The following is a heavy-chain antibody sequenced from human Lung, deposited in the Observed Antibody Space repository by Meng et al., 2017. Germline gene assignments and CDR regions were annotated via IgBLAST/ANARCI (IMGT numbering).Heavy chain of an antibody. J-gene: IGHJ4*02. V-gene: IGHV4-34*01. CDR3: ARGPTTMAHDFDY. CDR1: GGSFSDYY. Sequence: VPLQQWGAGLLKASETLSLTCVVSGGSFSDYYWSWIRQPPGKGLEWIGEINHSGSTNYNPSLESRATISVDTSQNNLSLKLSSVTAADSAVYYCARGPTTMAHDFDYWGQGTLVTASS. CDR2: INHSGST. D-gene: IGHD4-11*01.